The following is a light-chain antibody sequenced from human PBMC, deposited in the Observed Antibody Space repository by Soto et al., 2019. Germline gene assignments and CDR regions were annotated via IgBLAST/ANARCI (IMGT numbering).Light chain of an antibody. Sequence: DIQMAPSATSLSASVEDRVFITCQASQSMRNHLYWYQQKPGKAPKLLIFAAVSLQRGVPSRFRGSGSGPDFTLTISSLQPEECAPYYCQQSYSSPPPFGQVAKV. J-gene: IGKJ1*01. CDR2: AAV. CDR1: QSMRNH. CDR3: QQSYSSPPP. V-gene: IGKV1-39*01.